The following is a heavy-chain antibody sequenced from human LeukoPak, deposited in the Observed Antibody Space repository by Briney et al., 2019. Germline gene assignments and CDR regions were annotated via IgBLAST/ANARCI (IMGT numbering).Heavy chain of an antibody. J-gene: IGHJ4*02. Sequence: ASVKVSCKASGYTFTNYYVHWVRQAPVQGLEWMGIINPSGGSTRYAQKFQGRVTMTRDTSTSTVYMELSSLRSENTAVCYCAASEGDYWGQGTLVTVSS. CDR1: GYTFTNYY. V-gene: IGHV1-46*01. CDR3: AASEGDY. CDR2: INPSGGST.